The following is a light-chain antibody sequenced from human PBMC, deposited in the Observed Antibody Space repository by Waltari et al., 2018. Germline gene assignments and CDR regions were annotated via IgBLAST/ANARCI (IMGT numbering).Light chain of an antibody. J-gene: IGKJ4*01. CDR3: HQYYSAPLT. CDR2: WAS. CDR1: QSVLSKNKTY. Sequence: DIVMTQSPDSLAVSLGERATNNCKSSQSVLSKNKTYLAWFQQKPGQPPKLLISWASTRESGVPDRFSGGGSVSDFTLTISSLQAEDVAVYFCHQYYSAPLTFGGGTKVGI. V-gene: IGKV4-1*01.